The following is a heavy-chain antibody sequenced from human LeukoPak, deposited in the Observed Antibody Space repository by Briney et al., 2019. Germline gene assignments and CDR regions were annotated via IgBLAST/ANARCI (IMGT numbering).Heavy chain of an antibody. CDR1: GGSISSGGYY. D-gene: IGHD1-26*01. Sequence: SETLSLTCTVSGGSISSGGYYWSWIRQPPGKGLEWIGYIYYSGSTYYNPSLKSRVTISVDTSKNQFSLKLSSVTAADTAVYYCARWTVGATGFDYWGQGTLVTVSS. V-gene: IGHV4-30-4*08. J-gene: IGHJ4*02. CDR3: ARWTVGATGFDY. CDR2: IYYSGST.